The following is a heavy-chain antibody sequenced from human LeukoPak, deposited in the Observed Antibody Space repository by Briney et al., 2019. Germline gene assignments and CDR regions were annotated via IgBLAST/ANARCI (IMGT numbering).Heavy chain of an antibody. D-gene: IGHD3-22*01. CDR3: AKKDSSGYYNPTDY. CDR2: ISGSGGST. J-gene: IGHJ4*02. Sequence: PGGSLRLSCAASGFTFSSYWMHWVRQAPGKGLEWVSAISGSGGSTYYADSVKGRFTISRDNSKNTLYLQMNSLRAEDTAVYYCAKKDSSGYYNPTDYWGQGTLVTVSS. V-gene: IGHV3-23*01. CDR1: GFTFSSYW.